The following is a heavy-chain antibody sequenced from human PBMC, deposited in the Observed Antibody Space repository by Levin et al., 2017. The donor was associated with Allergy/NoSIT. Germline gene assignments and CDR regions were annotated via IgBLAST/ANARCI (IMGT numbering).Heavy chain of an antibody. Sequence: GESLKISCKASGYTFSSYSIGWVRQAPGQGLEWMGWISSYSGKRHSAQKFQGRVTMTTERSTMTAYMELRSLQSDDTAVYYCARVISSRIYPLQVDYWGQGTLVTVSS. V-gene: IGHV1-18*01. J-gene: IGHJ4*02. D-gene: IGHD6-13*01. CDR1: GYTFSSYS. CDR3: ARVISSRIYPLQVDY. CDR2: ISSYSGKR.